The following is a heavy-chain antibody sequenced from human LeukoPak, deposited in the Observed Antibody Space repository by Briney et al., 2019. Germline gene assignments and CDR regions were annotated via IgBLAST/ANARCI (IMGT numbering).Heavy chain of an antibody. CDR2: ISSSSSNI. D-gene: IGHD1-26*01. CDR1: GFTFSTYS. CDR3: ARTRIVGATHGYFDY. V-gene: IGHV3-21*01. Sequence: GGSLRLSCAASGFTFSTYSMNWVRQAPGKGLEWVSSISSSSSNIYYADSVKGRFTISRDNAKNSLYLQMNSMRAEDTAVYYCARTRIVGATHGYFDYWGQGTLVTVSS. J-gene: IGHJ4*02.